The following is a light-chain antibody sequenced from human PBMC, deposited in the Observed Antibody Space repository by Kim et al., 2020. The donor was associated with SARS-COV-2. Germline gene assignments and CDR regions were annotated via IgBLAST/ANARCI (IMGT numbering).Light chain of an antibody. J-gene: IGLJ2*01. CDR2: DVS. CDR1: SSDVGGYNY. Sequence: QSALTQPASVSGSPGQSITISCTGTSSDVGGYNYVSWYQQHPVKAPKLMIYDVSNRPSGVSNRFSGSKSGNTDSLTISGLQAEDEADYYCSSYTSSSTLVVFGGGTQLTVL. V-gene: IGLV2-14*03. CDR3: SSYTSSSTLVV.